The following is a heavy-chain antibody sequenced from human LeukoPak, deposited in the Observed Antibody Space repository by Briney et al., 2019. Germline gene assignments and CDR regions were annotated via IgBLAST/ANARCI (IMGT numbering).Heavy chain of an antibody. CDR1: GYTFTGYY. J-gene: IGHJ4*02. CDR3: ARDLGYCTNGVCHTRFDY. D-gene: IGHD2-8*01. Sequence: VASVKVSCKASGYTFTGYYMHWVRQAPGQGLEWMGWINPNSGGTNYAQKFQGWVTMTRDTSISTAYMELSRLRSDDTAVYYCARDLGYCTNGVCHTRFDYWGQGTLVAVSS. V-gene: IGHV1-2*04. CDR2: INPNSGGT.